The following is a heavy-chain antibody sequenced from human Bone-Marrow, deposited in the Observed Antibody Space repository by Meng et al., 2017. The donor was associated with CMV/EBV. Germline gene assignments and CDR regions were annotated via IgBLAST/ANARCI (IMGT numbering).Heavy chain of an antibody. CDR2: ISRSRSYI. CDR3: AREEGTNGTTWDYYYYYGMDV. V-gene: IGHV3-21*01. CDR1: GFTFRSYS. J-gene: IGHJ6*02. Sequence: GESLKISCAASGFTFRSYSMNWVRQAPGKGPEWVSSISRSRSYIYYADSVKGRFTISRDNAKNSLYLQMNSLKDEDTAVYYCAREEGTNGTTWDYYYYYGMDVWGQGTTVTVSS. D-gene: IGHD1-1*01.